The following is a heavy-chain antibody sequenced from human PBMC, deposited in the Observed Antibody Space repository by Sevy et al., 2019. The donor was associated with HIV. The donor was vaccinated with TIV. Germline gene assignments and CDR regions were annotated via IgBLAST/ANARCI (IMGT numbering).Heavy chain of an antibody. CDR1: GFTFSTYG. D-gene: IGHD2-2*01. V-gene: IGHV3-30*02. CDR3: AKVLHIVVVPAAIDYYYGMDV. CDR2: MRFDGTIK. Sequence: GGSLRLSCAASGFTFSTYGMHWVRQAPGRGLEWVAFMRFDGTIKYHTDSLKGRFTISRDNSKNTLYLQMNSLKTEDTAVYFCAKVLHIVVVPAAIDYYYGMDVWGQGTTVTVSS. J-gene: IGHJ6*02.